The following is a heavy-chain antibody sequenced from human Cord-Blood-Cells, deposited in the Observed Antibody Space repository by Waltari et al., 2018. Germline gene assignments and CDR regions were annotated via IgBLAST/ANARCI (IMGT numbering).Heavy chain of an antibody. CDR1: GFTFSSYG. CDR2: IWLNGSNK. Sequence: QVQLVESGGGVVQPGRSLRLSCAASGFTFSSYGMHWVRQAPGKGLEWVAVIWLNGSNKYYADSVKGRFTNSRDNSKNPLYLQMNSLRAEDTAVYYCARDHFPHCSSTSCSGFDYWGQGTLVTVSS. J-gene: IGHJ4*02. D-gene: IGHD2-2*01. V-gene: IGHV3-33*01. CDR3: ARDHFPHCSSTSCSGFDY.